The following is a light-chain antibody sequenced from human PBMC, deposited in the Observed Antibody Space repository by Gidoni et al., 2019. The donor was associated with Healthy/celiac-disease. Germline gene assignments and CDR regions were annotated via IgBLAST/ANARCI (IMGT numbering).Light chain of an antibody. Sequence: EIVLTQSPATLSLSPRERATLSCRASQSVSSYLAWYQQKPGQAPRLLIYDASNRATGIPARFSGSGSGTDFNLTISSLEPEEFAVYYCQQRSNWPAITFGQGTRLEIK. V-gene: IGKV3-11*01. J-gene: IGKJ5*01. CDR1: QSVSSY. CDR3: QQRSNWPAIT. CDR2: DAS.